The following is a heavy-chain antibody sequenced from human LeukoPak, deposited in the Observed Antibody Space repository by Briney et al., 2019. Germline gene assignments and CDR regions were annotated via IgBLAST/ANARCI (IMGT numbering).Heavy chain of an antibody. CDR3: AKGGEWLLPDY. V-gene: IGHV3-9*01. CDR2: ISWNSGSI. CDR1: GFTFDDYA. Sequence: GGSLRLSCAASGFTFDDYAMHWVRQAPGKGLEWVSGISWNSGSIGYADSVKGRFTISRDNAKNSLYLQMNSLRAEDTALYYCAKGGEWLLPDYWGQGTLVTVSS. J-gene: IGHJ4*02. D-gene: IGHD3-3*01.